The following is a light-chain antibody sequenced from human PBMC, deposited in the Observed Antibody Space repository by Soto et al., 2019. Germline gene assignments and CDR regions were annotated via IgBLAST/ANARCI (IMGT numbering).Light chain of an antibody. CDR3: QSYYSSLSGFVV. CDR1: SSNIGAGYD. CDR2: GNS. Sequence: QSVLTQPPSLSGAPGQRVTISCTGSSSNIGAGYDVHWYQHLPGTAPKLLIYGNSNRPSGVPDRFSGSKSGTSAYLAITGLLAEDEADYYCQSYYSSLSGFVVFGGGTKLTVL. V-gene: IGLV1-40*01. J-gene: IGLJ2*01.